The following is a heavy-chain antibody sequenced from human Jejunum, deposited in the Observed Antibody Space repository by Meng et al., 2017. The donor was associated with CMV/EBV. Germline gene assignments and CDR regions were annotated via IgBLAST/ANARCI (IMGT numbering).Heavy chain of an antibody. CDR2: IYYNGNA. CDR3: ARGGIFRGIDY. V-gene: IGHV4-30-4*08. D-gene: IGHD3-10*01. J-gene: IGHJ4*02. Sequence: QVPRQGSGPRLVKPSQTLSLTCTVSGDSISSGDYSWNWIRQSPGKGLEWIGYIYYNGNAYYNPSLQSRVSISVDTSKNEFSLNLNSVTAADTALYFCARGGIFRGIDYWGQGTLVTVSS. CDR1: GDSISSGDYS.